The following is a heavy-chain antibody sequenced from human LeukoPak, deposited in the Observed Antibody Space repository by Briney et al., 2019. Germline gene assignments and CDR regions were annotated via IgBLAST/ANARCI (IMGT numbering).Heavy chain of an antibody. CDR3: ARGLAVAGRYYYYGMDV. J-gene: IGHJ6*04. D-gene: IGHD6-19*01. V-gene: IGHV4-34*01. CDR2: INHSGST. CDR1: GGSFSGYY. Sequence: SETLSLTCAVYGGSFSGYYWSWIRQHPGKGLEWIGEINHSGSTNYNPSLKSRVTISVDTSKNQFSLKLSSVTAADTAVYYCARGLAVAGRYYYYGMDVWGKGTTVTVSS.